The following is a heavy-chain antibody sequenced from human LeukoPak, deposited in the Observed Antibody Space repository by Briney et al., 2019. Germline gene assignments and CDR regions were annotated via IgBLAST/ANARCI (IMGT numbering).Heavy chain of an antibody. V-gene: IGHV4-61*02. Sequence: SETLSLTCTVSGASISSGSYYWSWIRQPAGKGLEWIGRIYTSGSTSYNPSLKSRVTISVDTSKNQFSLKLSSVTAADAAVYYCARDLDYGSGNFDYWGRGTLVTVSS. CDR1: GASISSGSYY. CDR3: ARDLDYGSGNFDY. CDR2: IYTSGST. D-gene: IGHD3-10*01. J-gene: IGHJ4*02.